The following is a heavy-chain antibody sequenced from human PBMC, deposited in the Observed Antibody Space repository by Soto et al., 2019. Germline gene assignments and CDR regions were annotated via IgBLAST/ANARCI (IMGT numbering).Heavy chain of an antibody. CDR3: ARGGRRRWLQCGLEY. J-gene: IGHJ4*02. CDR2: INHSGST. Sequence: QVQLQQWGAGLLKPSETLSLTCAVYGGSFSGYYWCWIRQPPGEGLEWIGEINHSGSTNYNPSLKRRVTISVDTSKNQCFLKLSSVTAADTAVYYCARGGRRRWLQCGLEYWGQGTLVTVSS. CDR1: GGSFSGYY. D-gene: IGHD5-12*01. V-gene: IGHV4-34*01.